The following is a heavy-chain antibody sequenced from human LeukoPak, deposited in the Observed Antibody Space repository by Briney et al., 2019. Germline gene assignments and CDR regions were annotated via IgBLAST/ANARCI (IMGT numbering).Heavy chain of an antibody. D-gene: IGHD3-10*01. CDR3: ARVCFYGSGSYSRFLLSLDY. J-gene: IGHJ4*02. Sequence: SETLSLTCAVYGGSFSGYYWSWIRQPPGKGLGWIGEINHSGSTNYNPSLKSRVTISVDTSKNQFSLKLSSVTAADTAVYYCARVCFYGSGSYSRFLLSLDYWGQGTLVTVSS. CDR1: GGSFSGYY. CDR2: INHSGST. V-gene: IGHV4-34*01.